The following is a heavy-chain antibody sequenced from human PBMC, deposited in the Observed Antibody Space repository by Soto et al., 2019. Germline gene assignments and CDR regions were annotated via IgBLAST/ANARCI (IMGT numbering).Heavy chain of an antibody. Sequence: GGSLRLSCAASGFTFSSYAMHWVRQAPGKGLEWVAVISYDGSNKYYADSVKGRFTISRGNAKNTLYLQMKSLRVEDTALYYCAKDGGWSLAVAGLFDYWGPGTQVTVSS. D-gene: IGHD6-19*01. CDR1: GFTFSSYA. CDR3: AKDGGWSLAVAGLFDY. V-gene: IGHV3-30-3*01. CDR2: ISYDGSNK. J-gene: IGHJ4*02.